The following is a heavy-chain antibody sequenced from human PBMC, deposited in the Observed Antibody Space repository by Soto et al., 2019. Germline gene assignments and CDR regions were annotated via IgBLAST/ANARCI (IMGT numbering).Heavy chain of an antibody. Sequence: GSLRLSCAASGFTVTTYAMSWVRQAPGKGLEWVSTTGISGRTTYYADSVKGRFTVSRDDSKNTLDLQMSSLRAEDTAVYYCATVHNTSRSFDYWGQGTLVTVSS. CDR1: GFTVTTYA. CDR2: TGISGRTT. CDR3: ATVHNTSRSFDY. D-gene: IGHD1-20*01. J-gene: IGHJ4*02. V-gene: IGHV3-23*01.